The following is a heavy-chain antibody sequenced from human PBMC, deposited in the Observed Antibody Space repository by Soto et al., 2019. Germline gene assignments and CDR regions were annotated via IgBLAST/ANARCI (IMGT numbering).Heavy chain of an antibody. CDR1: GGSITSSSY. CDR2: IYSTGNT. D-gene: IGHD6-13*01. Sequence: QLQLQESGPGLVKPSETLSLSCTVSGGSITSSSYWGWIRQPPGKGLEWIGSIYSTGNTYYNPSLKGRVTFSADTSKNQFSLNLSCVTAADTAVYYCRSSSRYSTDVWGQGTTVYVSS. CDR3: RSSSRYSTDV. V-gene: IGHV4-39*01. J-gene: IGHJ6*02.